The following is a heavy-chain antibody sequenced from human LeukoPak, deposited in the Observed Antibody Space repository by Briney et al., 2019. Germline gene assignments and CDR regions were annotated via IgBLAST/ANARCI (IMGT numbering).Heavy chain of an antibody. Sequence: GGSLRLSCAASGFTFSSYAMSWVRQAPGKGLQWVGRIKSNADGATTDYIAPVKGRFFISRDDSKNMLYLQMSSLQIEDTAMYHCTSHYGSGGFWGQGTLVTVSS. D-gene: IGHD3-10*01. CDR3: TSHYGSGGF. V-gene: IGHV3-15*05. J-gene: IGHJ4*02. CDR2: IKSNADGATT. CDR1: GFTFSSYA.